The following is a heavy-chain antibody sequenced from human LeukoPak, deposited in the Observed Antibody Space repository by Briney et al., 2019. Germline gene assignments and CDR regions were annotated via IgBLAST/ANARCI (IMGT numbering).Heavy chain of an antibody. V-gene: IGHV4-34*01. CDR1: GGSFSGYY. J-gene: IGHJ4*02. CDR3: ARTAGWSADY. D-gene: IGHD2-8*01. CDR2: INHSGST. Sequence: PSETLSLTCAVYGGSFSGYYWSWIRQPPGKGLEWIGEINHSGSTNYNPSLKSRVTISVDTSKNQFSLKLSSVTAADTAVYYCARTAGWSADYWGQGTLITVSS.